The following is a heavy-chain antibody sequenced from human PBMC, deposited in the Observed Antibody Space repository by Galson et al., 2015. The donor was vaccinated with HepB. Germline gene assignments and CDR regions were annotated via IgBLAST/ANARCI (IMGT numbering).Heavy chain of an antibody. CDR3: AKCRSSGWNAFDI. D-gene: IGHD6-19*01. Sequence: SLRLSCAASGFTFSSYAMSWVRQAPGKGLEWVSAISGSGGSTYYADSVKGRFTISRDNSKNTLYLQMNSLRAEDTAVYYCAKCRSSGWNAFDIWGQGTMVTVSS. CDR2: ISGSGGST. J-gene: IGHJ3*02. CDR1: GFTFSSYA. V-gene: IGHV3-23*01.